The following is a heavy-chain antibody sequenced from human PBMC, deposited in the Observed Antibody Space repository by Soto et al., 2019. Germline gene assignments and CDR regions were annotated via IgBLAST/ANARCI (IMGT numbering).Heavy chain of an antibody. J-gene: IGHJ6*02. CDR2: ISPYSGNT. CDR1: GYIFVNYG. D-gene: IGHD3-16*01. Sequence: QVQLVQSGDEVRKPGSSVKVSCKASGYIFVNYGIAWVRQAPGQGLEWMGWISPYSGNTNYASKVQGRLTMTTDTSTTTAYMHLGSLTSDDPAVYYCAMVDNYVTPTPPDVWGQGTTVTVSS. V-gene: IGHV1-18*01. CDR3: AMVDNYVTPTPPDV.